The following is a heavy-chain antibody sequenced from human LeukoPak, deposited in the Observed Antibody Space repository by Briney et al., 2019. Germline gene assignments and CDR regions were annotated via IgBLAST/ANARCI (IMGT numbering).Heavy chain of an antibody. J-gene: IGHJ6*03. CDR3: ASPTQRTAYFYYMDV. CDR2: ISSDGSIR. CDR1: GLTISNYW. Sequence: GGSLRLSCAAAGLTISNYWMHWVRLAPGEGLEWVARISSDGSIRTYADSVKGRFTISRDNAKNTLYLQMNSLRVEDAAVYYCASPTQRTAYFYYMDVWGKGTTVTVSS. V-gene: IGHV3-74*01. D-gene: IGHD1-1*01.